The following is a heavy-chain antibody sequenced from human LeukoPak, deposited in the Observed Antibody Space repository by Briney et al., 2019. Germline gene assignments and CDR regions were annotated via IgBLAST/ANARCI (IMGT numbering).Heavy chain of an antibody. CDR3: ARTLTYYDSSGYYYGDYYFDY. CDR1: GFTFDDYA. CDR2: ISWNSGSI. D-gene: IGHD3-22*01. Sequence: GGSLRLSCAASGFTFDDYAMHWVRQAPGKGLEWVSGISWNSGSIGYADSVKGRFTISRDNAKNSLYLQMNSLRAEDTAVYYCARTLTYYDSSGYYYGDYYFDYWGQGTLVTVSS. V-gene: IGHV3-9*01. J-gene: IGHJ4*02.